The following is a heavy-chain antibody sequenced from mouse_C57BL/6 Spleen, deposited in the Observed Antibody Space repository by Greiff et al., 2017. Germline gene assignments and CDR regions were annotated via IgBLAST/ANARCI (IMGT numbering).Heavy chain of an antibody. J-gene: IGHJ2*01. D-gene: IGHD1-1*01. CDR3: ARLLLRSLDFVY. CDR2: FDPSDSYT. CDR1: GYTFTSYW. V-gene: IGHV1-50*01. Sequence: VQLQQPGAELVKPGASVKLSCKASGYTFTSYWMQWVKQRPGQGLEWIGEFDPSDSYTNYNQKFKGKALLTVDTSSSTAYMQRSILTSEDSAVYYCARLLLRSLDFVYGGQWTTLAVSS.